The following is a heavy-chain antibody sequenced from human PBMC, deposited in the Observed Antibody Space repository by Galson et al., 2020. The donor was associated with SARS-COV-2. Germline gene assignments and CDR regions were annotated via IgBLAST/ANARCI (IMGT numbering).Heavy chain of an antibody. CDR3: ARVVCAGDCYPFDL. CDR2: MYHGGNT. V-gene: IGHV4-59*01. CDR1: GGSISRFF. D-gene: IGHD2-21*02. Sequence: ASEPLSLTCYVSGGSISRFFWSCVRQPPGKGLEWVGSMYHGGNTRYNPSLKSRATISVDTSKNQFSLKLSSVTAADAAVYYCARVVCAGDCYPFDLGGQGILVTVSS. J-gene: IGHJ5*02.